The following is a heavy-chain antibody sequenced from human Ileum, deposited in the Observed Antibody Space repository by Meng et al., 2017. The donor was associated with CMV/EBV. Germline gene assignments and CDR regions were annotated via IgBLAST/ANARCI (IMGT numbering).Heavy chain of an antibody. CDR3: ARDVWGFDD. J-gene: IGHJ4*02. D-gene: IGHD7-27*01. CDR1: GYTFTDHN. V-gene: IGHV1-18*04. Sequence: QVHLLQSGAEVKKPXXSVKISCKTSGYTFTDHNTGWVRQAPGQGIEWVGWISLGNGQTVYGHKLQGRVTVTTDTSTNTAYMELRNLRSDDTAMYYCARDVWGFDDWGQGALGTVAS. CDR2: ISLGNGQT.